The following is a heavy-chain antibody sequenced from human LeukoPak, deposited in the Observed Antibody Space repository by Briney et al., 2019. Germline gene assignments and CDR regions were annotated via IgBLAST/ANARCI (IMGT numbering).Heavy chain of an antibody. CDR2: IYYSGST. J-gene: IGHJ6*03. D-gene: IGHD5-24*01. Sequence: SETLSLTCAVSGGSISSGGYSWSWIRQPPGKGLEWIGYIYYSGSTYYNPSLKSRVTISVDTSKNQFSLKLSSVTAADTAVYYCARVYGYNYIAYYYYMDVWGKGTTVTVSS. CDR1: GGSISSGGYS. CDR3: ARVYGYNYIAYYYYMDV. V-gene: IGHV4-30-4*07.